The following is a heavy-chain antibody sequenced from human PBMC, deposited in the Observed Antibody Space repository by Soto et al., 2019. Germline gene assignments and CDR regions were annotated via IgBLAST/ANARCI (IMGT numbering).Heavy chain of an antibody. Sequence: AGGSLRLSCAASGFTFSSYSMNWVRQAPGKGLEWVSSISSSSSYIYYADSVKGRFTISRDNAKNSLYLQMNSLRAEDTAVYYCASLYGGNPLYYYYYGMDVWGQGTTVTVSS. CDR3: ASLYGGNPLYYYYYGMDV. D-gene: IGHD4-17*01. CDR1: GFTFSSYS. CDR2: ISSSSSYI. J-gene: IGHJ6*02. V-gene: IGHV3-21*01.